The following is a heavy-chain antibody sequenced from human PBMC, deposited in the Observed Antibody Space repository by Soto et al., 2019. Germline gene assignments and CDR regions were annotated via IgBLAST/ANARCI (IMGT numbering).Heavy chain of an antibody. D-gene: IGHD3-16*01. V-gene: IGHV1-8*01. J-gene: IGHJ2*01. CDR3: AREITAYWYFDL. CDR1: GYTFTSYE. Sequence: QVQLVQSGAEVKKPGASVKVSCKASGYTFTSYEINWVRQATGQGLEWMGWMNPNSGNTGYAQKFQGRVTMTRNTSISTAYMELSSLRSEDTAVYYCAREITAYWYFDLWGRGTLVTVSS. CDR2: MNPNSGNT.